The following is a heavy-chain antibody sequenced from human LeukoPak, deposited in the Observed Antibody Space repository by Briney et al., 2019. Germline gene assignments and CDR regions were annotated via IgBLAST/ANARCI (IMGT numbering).Heavy chain of an antibody. Sequence: PSETLSLTCTVSGYSISSGYYWGWIRQPPGKGLEWIGSIYHSGSTYYNPSLKSRVTISVDTSKNQFSLKPSSVTAADTAVYYCARACRDDFWSGYYNWFDPWGQGTLVTVSS. CDR2: IYHSGST. D-gene: IGHD3-3*01. J-gene: IGHJ5*02. CDR3: ARACRDDFWSGYYNWFDP. V-gene: IGHV4-38-2*02. CDR1: GYSISSGYY.